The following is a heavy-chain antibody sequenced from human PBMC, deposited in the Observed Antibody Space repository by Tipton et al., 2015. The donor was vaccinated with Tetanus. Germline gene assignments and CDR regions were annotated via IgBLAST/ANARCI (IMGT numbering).Heavy chain of an antibody. J-gene: IGHJ4*02. CDR2: ISGNSNYI. V-gene: IGHV3-21*06. CDR1: GFTVTSTY. D-gene: IGHD2-21*01. Sequence: SLRLSCAASGFTVTSTYMAWVRQTPGKGLEWVSSISGNSNYIYYADSVKGRFTISRDNAKNSVYLQMNSLGAEDTAVYYCARDPVLGIGTHWGPGTLVTVSS. CDR3: ARDPVLGIGTH.